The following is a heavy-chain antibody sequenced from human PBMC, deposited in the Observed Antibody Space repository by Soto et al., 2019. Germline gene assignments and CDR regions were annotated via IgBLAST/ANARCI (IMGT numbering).Heavy chain of an antibody. J-gene: IGHJ4*02. Sequence: EVQLVESGGGLVKPGGSLRLSCAASGFTFSNAWMTWVRQAPGKGLEWVGRIKSKTDGGTTDYAAPVKGRFTISRDDSKNTLYVQMNSLKTEDSAVYYCTTGRYSRGWYGPVNYWGQGTLVTVSS. V-gene: IGHV3-15*01. D-gene: IGHD6-19*01. CDR2: IKSKTDGGTT. CDR1: GFTFSNAW. CDR3: TTGRYSRGWYGPVNY.